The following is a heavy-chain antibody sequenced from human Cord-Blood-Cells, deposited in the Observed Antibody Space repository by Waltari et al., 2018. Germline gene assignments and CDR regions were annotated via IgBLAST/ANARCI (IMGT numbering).Heavy chain of an antibody. J-gene: IGHJ5*02. Sequence: QLQLQESGPGLVKPSETLSLTCTVPGGSISSSRYYWGWIRQPPGKGLEWVGRIYYSATSHCTTTIKGRVPISLDTAKNQVSLKLSPVSAADTAGYYCARHKLSTIFGVVMEINWFDPRGQGTLVTVSS. CDR2: IYYSATS. CDR3: ARHKLSTIFGVVMEINWFDP. D-gene: IGHD3-3*01. CDR1: GGSISSSRYY. V-gene: IGHV4-39*01.